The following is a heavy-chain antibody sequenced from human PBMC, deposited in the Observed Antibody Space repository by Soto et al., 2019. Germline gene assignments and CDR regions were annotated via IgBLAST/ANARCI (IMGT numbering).Heavy chain of an antibody. V-gene: IGHV3-30-3*01. J-gene: IGHJ4*02. D-gene: IGHD3-22*01. CDR2: ISYDGSNK. CDR3: ASGAGDSSGYSAYFDY. Sequence: PGGSLRLSCAASVFTFSSYAMHWVRQAPGKGLEWVAVISYDGSNKYYADSVKGRFTISRDNSKNTLYLQMNSLRAEDTAVYYCASGAGDSSGYSAYFDYWGQGTLVTVSS. CDR1: VFTFSSYA.